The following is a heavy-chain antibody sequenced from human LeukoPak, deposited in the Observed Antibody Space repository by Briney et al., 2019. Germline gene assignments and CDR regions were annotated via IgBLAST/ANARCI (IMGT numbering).Heavy chain of an antibody. J-gene: IGHJ4*02. D-gene: IGHD6-13*01. CDR2: IYPGDSDT. CDR3: ARPRYSSSWDPDY. V-gene: IGHV5-51*01. Sequence: GESLKISCKGSGYSFTSYWTGWVRQMPGKGLEWMGIIYPGDSDTRYSPSFQGQVTISADKSISTAYLQWSSLKASDTAMYYCARPRYSSSWDPDYWGQGTLVTVSS. CDR1: GYSFTSYW.